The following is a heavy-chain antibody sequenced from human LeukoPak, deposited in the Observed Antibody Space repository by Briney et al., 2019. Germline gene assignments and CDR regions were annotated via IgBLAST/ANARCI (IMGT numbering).Heavy chain of an antibody. D-gene: IGHD3-22*01. V-gene: IGHV3-21*01. CDR3: ARDVYYDSSAQEWFDP. CDR1: GFTFSSYS. Sequence: GGSLRLSCAASGFTFSSYSMNWVRQAPGKGLEWVSSISSSSSYIYYADSVKGRFTISRDNAKNSLYLQMNSLRAEDTAVCYCARDVYYDSSAQEWFDPWGQGTLVTVSS. J-gene: IGHJ5*02. CDR2: ISSSSSYI.